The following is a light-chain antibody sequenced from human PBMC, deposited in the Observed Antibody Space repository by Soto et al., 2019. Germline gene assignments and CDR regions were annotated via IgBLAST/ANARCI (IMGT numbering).Light chain of an antibody. V-gene: IGKV1-12*01. J-gene: IGKJ4*01. CDR2: AAS. CDR3: QQADIFPLT. Sequence: DIQMTQSPSSVSASIGDRVTISCRASQSIYKWLVWYQQKPGKAPKLLIYAASSLQSGVPSRFSGSGYGTDFTLTISSLQPEYSATYYCQQADIFPLTFGGGTKVEI. CDR1: QSIYKW.